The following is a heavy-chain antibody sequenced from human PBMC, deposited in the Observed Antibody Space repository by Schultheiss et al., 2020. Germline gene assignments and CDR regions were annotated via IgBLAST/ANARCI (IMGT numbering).Heavy chain of an antibody. CDR1: GFTFSNAW. J-gene: IGHJ4*02. D-gene: IGHD2-21*02. V-gene: IGHV3-15*01. Sequence: GGSLRLSCEASGFTFSNAWMSWVRQAPGKGLEWVGRMKSKTDGGKTDYAAPVKGRFTISRDESKNTLYLQMNSLETEDTAVYYCTTRGDRRSDYWGQGTLVTISS. CDR2: MKSKTDGGKT. CDR3: TTRGDRRSDY.